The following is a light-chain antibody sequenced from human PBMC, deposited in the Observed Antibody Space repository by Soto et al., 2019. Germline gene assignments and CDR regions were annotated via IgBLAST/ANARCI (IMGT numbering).Light chain of an antibody. J-gene: IGLJ3*02. Sequence: QPVLTQPPSVSAAPGQRVSISCSGNSSNIGNNYVSWYQQFPGTAPRLLIYDNNQRPSGIPARFSGSKSGTSATLDITGLQTGDEADFYCGAWDTSLRGGRAVFGGGTKLTVL. CDR3: GAWDTSLRGGRAV. CDR2: DNN. CDR1: SSNIGNNY. V-gene: IGLV1-51*01.